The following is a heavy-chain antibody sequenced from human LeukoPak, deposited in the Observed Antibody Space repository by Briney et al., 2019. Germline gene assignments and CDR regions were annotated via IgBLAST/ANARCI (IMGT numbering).Heavy chain of an antibody. D-gene: IGHD7-27*01. Sequence: GGSLRLSCAASGFTLSSYGMSWVRQTPGKGLEWVSTISGSGGSTYYADSVKGRFTISRDNAKNTLYLQMNSLRAEDTAVYYCTRSKTGDFDYWGQGTLVAVSS. CDR2: ISGSGGST. J-gene: IGHJ4*02. CDR1: GFTLSSYG. CDR3: TRSKTGDFDY. V-gene: IGHV3-23*01.